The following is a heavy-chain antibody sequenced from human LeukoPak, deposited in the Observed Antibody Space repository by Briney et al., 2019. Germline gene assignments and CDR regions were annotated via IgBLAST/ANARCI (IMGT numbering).Heavy chain of an antibody. CDR3: AAEVEH. Sequence: ASVKVSCKASGYTFSNCYMHWVRQAPGQGLEWMGIINPSGGTTSYAQKFQGRVTMTRDTSTSTVYMELRSLRSEDTAVYYCAAEVEHWGQGTLVTVSS. J-gene: IGHJ4*02. CDR2: INPSGGTT. CDR1: GYTFSNCY. D-gene: IGHD1-1*01. V-gene: IGHV1-46*01.